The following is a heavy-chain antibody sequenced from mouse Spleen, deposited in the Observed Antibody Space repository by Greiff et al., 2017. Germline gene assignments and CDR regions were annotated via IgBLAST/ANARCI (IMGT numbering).Heavy chain of an antibody. Sequence: EVKLMESGGGLVKPGGSLKLSCAASGFTFSDYGMHWVRQAPEKGLEWVAYISSGSSTIYYADTVKGRFTISRDNAKNTLFLQMTSLRSEDTAMYYCARGRGNYFDYWGQGTTLTVSS. CDR3: ARGRGNYFDY. CDR1: GFTFSDYG. CDR2: ISSGSSTI. J-gene: IGHJ2*01. V-gene: IGHV5-17*01.